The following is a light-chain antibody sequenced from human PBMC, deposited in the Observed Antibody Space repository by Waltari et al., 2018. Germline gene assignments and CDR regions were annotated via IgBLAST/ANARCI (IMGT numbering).Light chain of an antibody. V-gene: IGLV2-8*01. CDR2: EVT. J-gene: IGLJ3*02. CDR1: SSDVGYYNY. Sequence: QSALTQPPSASGSPGQSVTIACTGTSSDVGYYNYVSWYQQHPGKAPNLRIYEVTKRPSGVPDRLSGSKSDNTASLTVSGVQVEDEADYYCTSLAAGSTWVFGGGTKLTVL. CDR3: TSLAAGSTWV.